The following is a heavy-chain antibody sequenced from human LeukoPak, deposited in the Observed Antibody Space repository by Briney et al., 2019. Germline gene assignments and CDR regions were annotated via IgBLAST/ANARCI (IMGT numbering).Heavy chain of an antibody. CDR3: ARDGSWSSISYSDY. J-gene: IGHJ4*02. Sequence: GASVKVSCKASGYTFTGYYIHWVRQAPGQGLEWMGWINPNSGDTKYEQRFQGRVTMTRDTSISTAYMELTRLRSHDAAVYFCARDGSWSSISYSDYWGQGTLVTVSS. V-gene: IGHV1-2*02. D-gene: IGHD2-2*01. CDR1: GYTFTGYY. CDR2: INPNSGDT.